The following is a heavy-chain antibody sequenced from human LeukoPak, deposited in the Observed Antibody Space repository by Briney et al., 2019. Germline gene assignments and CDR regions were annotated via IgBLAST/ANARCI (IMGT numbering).Heavy chain of an antibody. CDR3: ASRQYYYDSSGYHT. V-gene: IGHV3-23*01. CDR1: GFTFSSYA. Sequence: GGSLRLSXAASGFTFSSYAMSWVRQAPGKGLEWVSAISGSGGSTYYADSVKGRFTISRDNSKNTLYLQMNSLRAEDTAVYYCASRQYYYDSSGYHTWGQGTLVTVSS. J-gene: IGHJ4*02. D-gene: IGHD3-22*01. CDR2: ISGSGGST.